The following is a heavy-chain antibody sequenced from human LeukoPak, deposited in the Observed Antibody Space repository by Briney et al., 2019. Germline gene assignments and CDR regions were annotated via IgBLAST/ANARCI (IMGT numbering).Heavy chain of an antibody. CDR2: SYYSGST. J-gene: IGHJ4*02. CDR3: ARVALGGYYGSGSYLGGVAYYFDY. V-gene: IGHV4-59*01. Sequence: PSETLPLTCTVSGGSISSYYWSWIRQPPGKGLEWIGYSYYSGSTNYNPSLKSRVTISVDTSKNQFSLKLSSVTAADTAVYYCARVALGGYYGSGSYLGGVAYYFDYWGQGTLVTVSS. CDR1: GGSISSYY. D-gene: IGHD3-10*01.